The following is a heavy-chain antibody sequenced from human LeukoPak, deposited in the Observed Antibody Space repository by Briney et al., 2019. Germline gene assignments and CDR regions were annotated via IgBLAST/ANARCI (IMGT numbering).Heavy chain of an antibody. V-gene: IGHV3-7*01. CDR2: IKQDGSEK. CDR1: GFTFSSYW. J-gene: IGHJ4*02. CDR3: ARDVSLGRWLQSPLDY. Sequence: GGSLRLSCAASGFTFSSYWMSWVRQAPGKGLEWVANIKQDGSEKYYVDSVKGRFTISRDNAKNSLYLQMNSLRAEDTAVYYCARDVSLGRWLQSPLDYWGQGTPVTVSS. D-gene: IGHD5-24*01.